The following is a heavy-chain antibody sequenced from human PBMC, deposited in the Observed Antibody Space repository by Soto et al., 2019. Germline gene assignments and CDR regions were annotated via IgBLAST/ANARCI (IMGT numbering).Heavy chain of an antibody. CDR2: ISAYNGNT. CDR3: ARGGLRFLEQNWFDP. Sequence: ASVKVSCKASGYTFTSYGISWVRQAPGQGLEWMGWISAYNGNTNYAQKLQGRVTMTTDTSTSTAYMELRSLRSDDTAVYYCARGGLRFLEQNWFDPWGQGTLVTVSS. V-gene: IGHV1-18*01. CDR1: GYTFTSYG. D-gene: IGHD3-3*01. J-gene: IGHJ5*02.